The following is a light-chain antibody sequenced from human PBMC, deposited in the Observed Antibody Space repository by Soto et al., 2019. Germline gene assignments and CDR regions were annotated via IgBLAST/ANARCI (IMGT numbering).Light chain of an antibody. Sequence: DIPMTQSPSSLSASVGDRVTITCQASQDISNYLNWYQQKPGKAPKLLIYDASNLETGVPSRFSGRGSWTDFTFAISSLQPEDIATYYCQEYDNLPYTFGQGTKLEIK. CDR3: QEYDNLPYT. J-gene: IGKJ2*01. CDR2: DAS. CDR1: QDISNY. V-gene: IGKV1-33*01.